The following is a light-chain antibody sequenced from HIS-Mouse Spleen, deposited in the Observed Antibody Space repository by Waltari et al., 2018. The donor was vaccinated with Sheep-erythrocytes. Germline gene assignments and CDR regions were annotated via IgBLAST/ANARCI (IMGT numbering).Light chain of an antibody. Sequence: QSALTQPPSASGSPGQSVTISCTGTSSDVGGYNYVSWYQQHPGKAPKLMIYQVSKRPSGVPDRFPCSKSGNTASLTVSGLQAEDEADYYCSSYAGSNNWVFGGGTKLTVL. CDR3: SSYAGSNNWV. V-gene: IGLV2-8*01. J-gene: IGLJ3*02. CDR1: SSDVGGYNY. CDR2: QVS.